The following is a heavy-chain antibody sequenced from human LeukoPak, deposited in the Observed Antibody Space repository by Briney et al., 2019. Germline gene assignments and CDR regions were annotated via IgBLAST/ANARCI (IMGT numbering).Heavy chain of an antibody. D-gene: IGHD3-3*01. CDR2: IYHSGRT. Sequence: SETLSLTCTVSGYSISSGYYWGWIRQPPGKGLEWIGSIYHSGRTYYNPSLKSRVTISVDTSKNQFSLKLSSVTAADTAVYYCARLRVGYYYYYMDVWGKGTTVTVSS. J-gene: IGHJ6*03. V-gene: IGHV4-38-2*02. CDR1: GYSISSGYY. CDR3: ARLRVGYYYYYMDV.